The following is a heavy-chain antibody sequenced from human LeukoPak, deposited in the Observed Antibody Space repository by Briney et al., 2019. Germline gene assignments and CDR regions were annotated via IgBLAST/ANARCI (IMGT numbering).Heavy chain of an antibody. J-gene: IGHJ4*02. V-gene: IGHV3-74*01. D-gene: IGHD6-13*01. CDR1: GFTFSSYG. Sequence: HPGGSLRLPCAASGFTFSSYGMQWVRQAPGKGQVWVSRINSDGSSTGYADSVKGRFTISRDNAKNTLYLQMNSLRAEDTAVYYCARESQSSYVDCWGQGTLVTVSS. CDR3: ARESQSSYVDC. CDR2: INSDGSST.